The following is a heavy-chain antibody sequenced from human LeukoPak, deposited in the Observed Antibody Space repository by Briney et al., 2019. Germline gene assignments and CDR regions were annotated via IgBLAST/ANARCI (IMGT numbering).Heavy chain of an antibody. CDR1: GFTFSNHW. Sequence: PGGSLRLSCAASGFTFSNHWMHWVRQAPGKGLMWVSRINRDGSRTDYADSVKGRFTISRDDAKNTLYLQVNSLRAEDTAVCFCARGGSDTAMAHDYWGQGTLVTVSS. CDR3: ARGGSDTAMAHDY. D-gene: IGHD5-18*01. V-gene: IGHV3-74*01. J-gene: IGHJ4*02. CDR2: INRDGSRT.